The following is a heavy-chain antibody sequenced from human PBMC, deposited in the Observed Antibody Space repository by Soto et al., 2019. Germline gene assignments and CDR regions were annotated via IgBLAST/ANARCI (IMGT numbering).Heavy chain of an antibody. CDR1: GGSISSYY. Sequence: QVQLQESGPGLVKPSETLSLTCTVSGGSISSYYWSWIRQPPGKGLEWIGYIYYSGSTNYNPSLKSRVTISVDTSKNQFSLKLSSVTAADTAVYYCARHHEEVPFDYWGQGTLVTVSS. CDR3: ARHHEEVPFDY. V-gene: IGHV4-59*08. CDR2: IYYSGST. J-gene: IGHJ4*02.